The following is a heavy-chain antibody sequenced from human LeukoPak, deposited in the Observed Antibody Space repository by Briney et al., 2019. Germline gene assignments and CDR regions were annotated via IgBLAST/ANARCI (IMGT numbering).Heavy chain of an antibody. J-gene: IGHJ4*02. CDR1: GYTFTTYA. CDR3: ARDPVRDGYPYSFDY. CDR2: SNAGNGNT. Sequence: ASVKVSCKASGYTFTTYAMHWVRQAPGQRLEWMGWSNAGNGNTKYSQEFQGRVTITRDTSASTAYMELSSLRSEDTAVYYCARDPVRDGYPYSFDYWGQGTLVTVSS. D-gene: IGHD5-24*01. V-gene: IGHV1-3*02.